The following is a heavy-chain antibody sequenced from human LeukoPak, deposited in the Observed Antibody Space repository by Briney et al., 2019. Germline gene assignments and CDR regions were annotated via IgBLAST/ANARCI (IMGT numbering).Heavy chain of an antibody. Sequence: GGSLRLSWAAPGFTLSSYAMSWVRQAPGKGLEWVSAISGSGGSTYYADSVKGRFTISRDNSKNSLYLQMNSLRAEDTAVYYCAKAGTMVRGVIFRFDYWGQGTLVTVSS. D-gene: IGHD3-10*01. CDR2: ISGSGGST. CDR3: AKAGTMVRGVIFRFDY. CDR1: GFTLSSYA. V-gene: IGHV3-23*01. J-gene: IGHJ4*02.